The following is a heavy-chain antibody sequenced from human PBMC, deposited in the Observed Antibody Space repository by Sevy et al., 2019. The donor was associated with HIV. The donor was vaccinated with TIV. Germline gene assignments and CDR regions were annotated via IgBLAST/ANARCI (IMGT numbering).Heavy chain of an antibody. J-gene: IGHJ4*02. CDR2: IKQDGSEK. CDR3: ARILGDYYDSSGYYRSFFDY. CDR1: GFTFSSYW. D-gene: IGHD3-22*01. V-gene: IGHV3-7*01. Sequence: GESLKIPCAASGFTFSSYWMSWVRQAPGKGLEWVANIKQDGSEKYYVDSVKGRFTISRDNAKNSLYLQMNSLRAEDTAVYYCARILGDYYDSSGYYRSFFDYWGQGTLFTVSS.